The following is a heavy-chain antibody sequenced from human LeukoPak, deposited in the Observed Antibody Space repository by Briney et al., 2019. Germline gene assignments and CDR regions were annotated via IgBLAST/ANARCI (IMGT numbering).Heavy chain of an antibody. CDR1: GYTFTSYG. V-gene: IGHV1-18*01. D-gene: IGHD2-2*01. Sequence: ASVKVSCKASGYTFTSYGISWVRQAPGQGLEWMGWISAYNGNTNYAQKLQGRVTMTTDTSTSTAYMELRSLRSDDTAVYYCARDEGDIVVVPAATLDYWGQGTLVTVSS. J-gene: IGHJ4*02. CDR3: ARDEGDIVVVPAATLDY. CDR2: ISAYNGNT.